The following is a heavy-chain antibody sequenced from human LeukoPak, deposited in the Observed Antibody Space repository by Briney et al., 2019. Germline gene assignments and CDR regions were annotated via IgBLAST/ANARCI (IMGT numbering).Heavy chain of an antibody. D-gene: IGHD5-18*01. CDR2: IYYSGST. J-gene: IGHJ4*02. CDR1: GGSISSSSYY. CDR3: ARRQDTAMVAFDY. Sequence: NSSETLSLTCTVSGGSISSSSYYWGWIRQPPGKGLEWIGSIYYSGSTYYNPSLKSRVTISVDTSKHQFSLKLSSVTAADTAVYYCARRQDTAMVAFDYWGQGTLVTVSS. V-gene: IGHV4-39*01.